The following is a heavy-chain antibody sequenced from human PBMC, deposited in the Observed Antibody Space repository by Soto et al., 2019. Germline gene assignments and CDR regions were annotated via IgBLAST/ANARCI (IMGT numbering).Heavy chain of an antibody. CDR1: GFTFSSYA. V-gene: IGHV3-23*01. J-gene: IGHJ4*02. CDR2: ISGTGDVT. D-gene: IGHD6-19*01. CDR3: AKPRIYSGWYYFDH. Sequence: EVQLLGSGGGLVQRGGSLRLSCAASGFTFSSYAMSWVRQAPGKGLEWVSAISGTGDVTYYAASVKGRFTISRDNSKNTLYLHMNSLRAEDTAVYYCAKPRIYSGWYYFDHWGQGTLVTVSS.